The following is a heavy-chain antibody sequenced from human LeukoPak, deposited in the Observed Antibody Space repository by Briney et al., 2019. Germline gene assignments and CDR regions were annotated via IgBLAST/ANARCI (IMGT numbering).Heavy chain of an antibody. Sequence: PGGSLRLSCAASGFTFNNYWMNWIRQAPGKGLEWVANIKQDGSAKYYVDSVRGRFTISRDNANNSLYLQMNSLRAEDTALYYCARDGSSWYIKTPDYFDYWGQGTLVTVSS. J-gene: IGHJ4*02. CDR2: IKQDGSAK. D-gene: IGHD6-13*01. CDR3: ARDGSSWYIKTPDYFDY. V-gene: IGHV3-7*01. CDR1: GFTFNNYW.